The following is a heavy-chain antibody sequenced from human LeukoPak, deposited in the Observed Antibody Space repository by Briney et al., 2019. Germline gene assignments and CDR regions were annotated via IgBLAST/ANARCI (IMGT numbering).Heavy chain of an antibody. D-gene: IGHD6-6*01. CDR2: IYYSGST. CDR3: ARVKGSNWFDP. J-gene: IGHJ5*02. V-gene: IGHV4-59*01. CDR1: GGSISRYY. Sequence: SETLSLTCTVSGGSISRYYWSWIRQPPGKGLEWIGYIYYSGSTNYNPSLKSRVTISLDTSKNQFSLRLNSVTAADTAVYYCARVKGSNWFDPWGQGTLVTVSS.